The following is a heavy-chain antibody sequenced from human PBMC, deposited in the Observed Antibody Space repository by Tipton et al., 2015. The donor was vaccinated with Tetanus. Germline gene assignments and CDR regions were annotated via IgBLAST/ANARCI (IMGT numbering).Heavy chain of an antibody. CDR1: GGSISSGGYY. V-gene: IGHV4-31*03. J-gene: IGHJ5*02. CDR2: IYYSGST. D-gene: IGHD6-13*01. CDR3: AGYSSRLENWFDP. Sequence: TLSLTCTVSGGSISSGGYYWSWIRQHPGNGLEWIGYIYYSGSTYYNPSLKSRVTISVDTSKNQFSLKLSSVTAADTAVYYCAGYSSRLENWFDPWGQGTLVTVSS.